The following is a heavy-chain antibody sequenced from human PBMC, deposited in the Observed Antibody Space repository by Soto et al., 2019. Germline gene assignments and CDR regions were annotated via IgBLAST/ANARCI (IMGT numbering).Heavy chain of an antibody. J-gene: IGHJ4*02. CDR1: GDIFSGYS. V-gene: IGHV1-69*06. CDR2: IIPIFGTT. Sequence: SVKVSCKTSGDIFSGYSISWVRQAPGQGLEWMGGIIPIFGTTNYAQRIHGRVTITADKSTSTVYMELYSLKSEDTAVYYCARDLGSGYDPGDYWGQGTLVTVSS. CDR3: ARDLGSGYDPGDY. D-gene: IGHD5-12*01.